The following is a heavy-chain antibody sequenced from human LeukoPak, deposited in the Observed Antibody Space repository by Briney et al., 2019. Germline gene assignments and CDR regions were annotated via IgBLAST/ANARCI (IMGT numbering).Heavy chain of an antibody. V-gene: IGHV4-34*01. CDR2: INHSGST. J-gene: IGHJ6*03. CDR1: GGSFSGYY. CDR3: AGLRSTNYYYYYMDV. Sequence: PSETLSLTCAVYGGSFSGYYWSWIRQPPGKGLEWIGEINHSGSTNYNPSLKSRVTISVDTSKNQFSLKLSSVTAADTAVYYCAGLRSTNYYYYYMDVWGKGTTVTVSS. D-gene: IGHD4-17*01.